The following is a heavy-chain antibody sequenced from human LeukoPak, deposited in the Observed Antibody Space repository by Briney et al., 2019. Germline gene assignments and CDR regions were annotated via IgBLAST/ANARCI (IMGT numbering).Heavy chain of an antibody. D-gene: IGHD5-18*01. J-gene: IGHJ6*03. Sequence: GESLKISCKGSGYSFTSYWIGWVRQMPGKGLEWMGIIYPGDSDTRYSPSFQGQVTISADKSISTAYLQWSSLKASDTAMYYCARHNKGYSYGYASGYYYYMDVWGKGTTVTVSS. V-gene: IGHV5-51*01. CDR3: ARHNKGYSYGYASGYYYYMDV. CDR2: IYPGDSDT. CDR1: GYSFTSYW.